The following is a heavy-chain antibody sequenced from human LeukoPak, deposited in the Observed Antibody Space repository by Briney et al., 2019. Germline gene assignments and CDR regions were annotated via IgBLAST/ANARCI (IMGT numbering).Heavy chain of an antibody. CDR2: IYYSGST. CDR1: GGSVSSGSYY. J-gene: IGHJ4*02. V-gene: IGHV4-61*01. CDR3: ARDGAYYYGSGSDY. Sequence: SETLTLTCTVSGGSVSSGSYYWSWIRQPPGKGLEWIGYIYYSGSTNYNPSLKSRVTISVDTSKNQFSLKLSSVTAADTAVYYCARDGAYYYGSGSDYWGQGTLVTVSS. D-gene: IGHD3-10*01.